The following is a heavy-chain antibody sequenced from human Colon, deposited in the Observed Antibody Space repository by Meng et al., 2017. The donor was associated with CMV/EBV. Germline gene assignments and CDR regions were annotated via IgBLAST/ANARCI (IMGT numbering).Heavy chain of an antibody. CDR2: INHSGST. Sequence: SETLSLTCAVYGGSFSGYYWSWIRQPPGKGLEWIGEINHSGSTNYNPSLKSRVTISVDTSKNQFSLKLSSVTAADTAVYYCAGLYSYGPLIGYFDYWGQGTLVTVSS. J-gene: IGHJ4*02. V-gene: IGHV4-34*01. CDR1: GGSFSGYY. D-gene: IGHD5-18*01. CDR3: AGLYSYGPLIGYFDY.